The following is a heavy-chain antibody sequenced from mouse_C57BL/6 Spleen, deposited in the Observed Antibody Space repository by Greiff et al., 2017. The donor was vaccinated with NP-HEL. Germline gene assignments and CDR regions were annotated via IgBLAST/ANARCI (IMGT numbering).Heavy chain of an antibody. Sequence: EVQLQHSGAELVRPGASVKLSCTASGFNIKDDYMHWVKQRPEQGLEWIGWIDPENGDTEYASKFQGKATITADTSSNTAYLQLSSLTSEDTAVYYCTTDGSSPCAYWGQGTLVTVSA. CDR1: GFNIKDDY. CDR2: IDPENGDT. D-gene: IGHD1-1*01. CDR3: TTDGSSPCAY. V-gene: IGHV14-4*01. J-gene: IGHJ3*01.